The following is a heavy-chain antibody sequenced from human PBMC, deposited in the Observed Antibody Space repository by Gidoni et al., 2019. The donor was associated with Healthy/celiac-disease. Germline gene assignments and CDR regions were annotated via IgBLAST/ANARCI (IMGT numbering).Heavy chain of an antibody. CDR2: INHSGST. CDR1: GGSFSGYY. CDR3: ARVRSSTRLYYFGMDV. V-gene: IGHV4-34*01. D-gene: IGHD6-13*01. J-gene: IGHJ6*02. Sequence: QVQLQQWGAGLLKPSETLSLTCAVYGGSFSGYYWSWIRQPPGKGLEWIGEINHSGSTNYNPSLKSRVTISVDTSKNQFSLKLSSVTAADTAVYYCARVRSSTRLYYFGMDVWGQGTTVTVSS.